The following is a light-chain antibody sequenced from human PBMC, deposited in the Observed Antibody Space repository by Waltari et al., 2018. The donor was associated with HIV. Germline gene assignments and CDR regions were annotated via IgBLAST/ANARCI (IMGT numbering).Light chain of an antibody. CDR2: CAS. CDR1: QGLWHTSLGRHY. J-gene: IGKJ2*01. CDR3: QQYYDTPYT. V-gene: IGKV4-1*01. Sequence: DIAMTQSPDSLPVSLAERATINCKSSQGLWHTSLGRHYLAWYQQRPGPPPKLLIACASTRESGVPDRFSGSGSGTDFTLAISSLQPEDVAVYYCQQYYDTPYTFGQGTKLEI.